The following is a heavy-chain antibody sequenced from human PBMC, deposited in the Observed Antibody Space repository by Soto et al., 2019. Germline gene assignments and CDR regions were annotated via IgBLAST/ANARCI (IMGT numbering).Heavy chain of an antibody. D-gene: IGHD3-22*01. CDR3: ARGWYYYESTPHLY. CDR2: ISYDGSNK. J-gene: IGHJ4*02. CDR1: GFTFSSYA. Sequence: QVQLVESGGGVVQPGRSLRLSCAASGFTFSSYAMHWVRQAPGKGLEWVAVISYDGSNKYYADSVKGRFTISRDNSKTTLYLQMNSLRAEDTGVYYCARGWYYYESTPHLYWGQGTLVTVSS. V-gene: IGHV3-30-3*01.